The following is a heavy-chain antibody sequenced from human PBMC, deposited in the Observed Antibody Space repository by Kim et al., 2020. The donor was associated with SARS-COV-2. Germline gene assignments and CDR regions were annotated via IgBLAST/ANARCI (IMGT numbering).Heavy chain of an antibody. J-gene: IGHJ4*02. CDR2: ISSSSSYI. CDR3: ARVGPRAGNSDY. CDR1: GFTFSSYS. D-gene: IGHD6-13*01. V-gene: IGHV3-21*01. Sequence: GGSLRLSCAASGFTFSSYSMNWVRQAPGKGLEWVSSISSSSSYIYYADSVKGRFTISRDNAKNSLYLQMNSLRAEDTAVYYCARVGPRAGNSDYWGQGTLVTVSS.